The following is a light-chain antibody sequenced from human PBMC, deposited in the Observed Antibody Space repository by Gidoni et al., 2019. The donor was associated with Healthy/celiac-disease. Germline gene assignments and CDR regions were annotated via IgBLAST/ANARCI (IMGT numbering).Light chain of an antibody. CDR1: QDISNY. CDR3: QQYDNLPSYT. J-gene: IGKJ2*01. V-gene: IGKV1-33*01. Sequence: LQITQSPSSLSASVGDRVTITCQASQDISNYLNWYQQKPGKAPKLLIYDASNLETGVPSRFSGSGSGTDFTFTISSLQPEDIATYYCQQYDNLPSYTFGQGTKLEIK. CDR2: DAS.